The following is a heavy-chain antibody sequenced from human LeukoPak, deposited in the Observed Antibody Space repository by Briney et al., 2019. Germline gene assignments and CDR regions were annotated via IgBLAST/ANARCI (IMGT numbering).Heavy chain of an antibody. J-gene: IGHJ6*03. CDR1: GGSFSGYY. V-gene: IGHV4-34*01. Sequence: KTSETLSLTCAVYGGSFSGYYWSWIRQPPGKGLEWIGEINHSGSSNYNPSLKSRVTISVDTSKNQFSLKLSSVTAADTAVYYCARAEGGYYYYYYMDVWGKGTTVTVSS. CDR3: ARAEGGYYYYYYMDV. CDR2: INHSGSS. D-gene: IGHD1-14*01.